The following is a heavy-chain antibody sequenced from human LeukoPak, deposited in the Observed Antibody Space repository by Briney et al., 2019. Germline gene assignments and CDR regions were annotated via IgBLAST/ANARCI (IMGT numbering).Heavy chain of an antibody. CDR2: VSSISSYT. CDR3: AAGTAADY. CDR1: GIPFSDFY. V-gene: IGHV3-11*03. Sequence: GGGLRLSCVVSGIPFSDFYMNWIRQAPGKGLEWISYVSSISSYTDYAESVKGRFTISRVNAKSALYLEMSDLRVEDTAVYYCAAGTAADYWGQGTLVIASS. D-gene: IGHD6-13*01. J-gene: IGHJ4*02.